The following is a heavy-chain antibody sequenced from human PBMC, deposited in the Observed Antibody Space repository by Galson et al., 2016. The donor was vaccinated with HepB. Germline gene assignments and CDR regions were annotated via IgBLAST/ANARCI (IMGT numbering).Heavy chain of an antibody. CDR2: IGIAGDT. D-gene: IGHD1-26*01. CDR3: AGGTYSDLDY. V-gene: IGHV3-13*01. CDR1: GFTLSSHG. Sequence: SLRLSCAASGFTLSSHGMHWVRQAPGKGLEWVSHIGIAGDTYYLGSVKGRFTISRENAKNSLYLQMNSLRVEDTAVYYCAGGTYSDLDYWGQGTLVTVSS. J-gene: IGHJ4*02.